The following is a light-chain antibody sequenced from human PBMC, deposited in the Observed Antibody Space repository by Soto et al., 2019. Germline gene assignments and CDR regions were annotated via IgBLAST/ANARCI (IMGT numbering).Light chain of an antibody. V-gene: IGKV1-5*03. CDR1: QSIITP. CDR3: QQYNTYPWT. J-gene: IGKJ1*01. Sequence: DIQINKSPSTLSASVGDRVTITCRASQSIITPLAWYQQKQGKSPKILIYKASSLQSGVPSRFRGSGSGTEFTLTISRLQPEDFAVYCCQQYNTYPWTFGQGTKVDIK. CDR2: KAS.